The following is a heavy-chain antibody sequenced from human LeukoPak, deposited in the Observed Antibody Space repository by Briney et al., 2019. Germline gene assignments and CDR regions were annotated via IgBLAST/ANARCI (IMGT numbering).Heavy chain of an antibody. D-gene: IGHD2-15*01. CDR3: ARLGWGNYFDY. Sequence: GGSLRLSCVASGFTFSSYSMNWVRQAPGKGPEWVSYISSGGTTIYYADSVKGRFSISRDNAKNSLYLQMNSLRAQDTAVYYCARLGWGNYFDYWGQGTLVTVSS. CDR1: GFTFSSYS. J-gene: IGHJ4*02. V-gene: IGHV3-48*04. CDR2: ISSGGTTI.